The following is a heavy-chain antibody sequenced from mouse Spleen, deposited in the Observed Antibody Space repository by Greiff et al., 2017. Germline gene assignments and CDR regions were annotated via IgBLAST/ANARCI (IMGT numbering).Heavy chain of an antibody. V-gene: IGHV5-9-3*01. J-gene: IGHJ4*01. Sequence: EVKLVESGGGLVKPGGSLKLSCAASGFTFSSYAMSWVRQTPEKRLEWVATISSGGSYTYYPDSVKGRFTISRDNAKNTLYLQMSSLRSEDTAMYYCARQQAYYGNYHYAMDYWGQGTSVTVSS. CDR2: ISSGGSYT. D-gene: IGHD2-10*01. CDR1: GFTFSSYA. CDR3: ARQQAYYGNYHYAMDY.